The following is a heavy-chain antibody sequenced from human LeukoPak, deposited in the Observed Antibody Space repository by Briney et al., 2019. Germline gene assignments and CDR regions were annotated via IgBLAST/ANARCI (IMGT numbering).Heavy chain of an antibody. D-gene: IGHD3-10*01. CDR3: ARVGTPQTGLFAFDI. Sequence: PGGSLRLSCAASGFSFSSYTMHWVRQAPGKGLEWVAVISSDGTNEDYADSVKGRFSISRDNSENTVYLQMNSLRAEDTAVYYCARVGTPQTGLFAFDIWGQGTMVTVSS. V-gene: IGHV3-30-3*01. CDR2: ISSDGTNE. CDR1: GFSFSSYT. J-gene: IGHJ3*02.